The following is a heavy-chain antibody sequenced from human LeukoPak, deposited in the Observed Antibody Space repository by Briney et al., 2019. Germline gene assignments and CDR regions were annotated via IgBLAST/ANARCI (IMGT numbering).Heavy chain of an antibody. CDR1: GFTFSSYA. Sequence: PGGSLRLSCAASGFTFSSYAMHWVRQAPGKGLEWVAVISYDGSNKYYADSVKGRFTISRDNSKNTLYLQMNSLRAEDTAVYYCATPGYGYAETLDYWGQGTLVTVSS. CDR3: ATPGYGYAETLDY. D-gene: IGHD5-12*01. V-gene: IGHV3-30*14. CDR2: ISYDGSNK. J-gene: IGHJ4*02.